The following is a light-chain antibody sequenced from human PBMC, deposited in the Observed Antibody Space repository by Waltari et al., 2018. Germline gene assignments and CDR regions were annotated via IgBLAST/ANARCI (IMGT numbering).Light chain of an antibody. CDR1: TLGDKY. CDR3: QAWDSSTAV. V-gene: IGLV3-1*01. CDR2: QDT. Sequence: SYELTQPPSVSVSSGQTASIICSGDTLGDKYASWYQQKPGQSPVLVIYQDTKRPSGIPERFSGSNSGNTATLTISGTQAMDEADYYCQAWDSSTAVFGGGTKLTVL. J-gene: IGLJ3*02.